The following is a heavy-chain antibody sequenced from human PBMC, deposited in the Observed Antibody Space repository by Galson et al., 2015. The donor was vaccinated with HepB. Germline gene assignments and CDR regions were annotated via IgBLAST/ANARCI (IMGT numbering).Heavy chain of an antibody. CDR3: AREREEGFDP. Sequence: SVKVSCKASGYGFTSYAMNWVRKAPGKGHEWMGWINTNTGNPTYAQAFTGRFVFSLDTYGSTTYLQSNSLKAEDTATYYCAREREEGFDPWGQGTLGLVSS. J-gene: IGHJ5*02. CDR2: INTNTGNP. V-gene: IGHV7-4-1*02. D-gene: IGHD5-24*01. CDR1: GYGFTSYA.